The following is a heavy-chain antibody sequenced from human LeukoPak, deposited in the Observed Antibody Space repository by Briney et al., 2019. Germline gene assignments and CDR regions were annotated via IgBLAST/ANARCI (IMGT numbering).Heavy chain of an antibody. Sequence: SETLSLTCTVSGGSISSSSYYWGWIRQPPGKGLEWIGSTYYSGSTYYNPSLKSRVTISVDTSKNQFSLKLSSVTAADTAVYYCARLRYSKGIWGQGTLVTVSS. D-gene: IGHD4-11*01. V-gene: IGHV4-39*01. CDR3: ARLRYSKGI. J-gene: IGHJ4*02. CDR2: TYYSGST. CDR1: GGSISSSSYY.